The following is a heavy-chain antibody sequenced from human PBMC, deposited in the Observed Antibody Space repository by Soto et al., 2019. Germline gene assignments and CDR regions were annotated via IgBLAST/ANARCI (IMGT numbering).Heavy chain of an antibody. CDR2: ISSSSSYI. J-gene: IGHJ6*02. D-gene: IGHD4-17*01. CDR3: ARVTVTYSDYYYGMGV. CDR1: GFTFSSYS. V-gene: IGHV3-21*01. Sequence: EVQLVESGGGLVKPGGSLRLSCAASGFTFSSYSMSWVRQAPGTGLEWVSSISSSSSYIYYADSVKGRFTISRDNAKNSLYLQMNSLRAEDTAVYYCARVTVTYSDYYYGMGVWGQGTTVTVSS.